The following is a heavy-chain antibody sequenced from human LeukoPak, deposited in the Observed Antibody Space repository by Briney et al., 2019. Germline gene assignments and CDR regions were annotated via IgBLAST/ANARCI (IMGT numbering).Heavy chain of an antibody. J-gene: IGHJ4*02. D-gene: IGHD3-3*01. CDR3: ARYAPTHYDFWSGYSTQAYYFDY. V-gene: IGHV1-2*02. CDR2: INPNSGGT. Sequence: ASVKVSCKASGYTFTGYYMHWVRQAPGQGLEWMGWINPNSGGTNYAQKFQGRVTMTRDMSTSTVYMELSSLRSEDTAVYYCARYAPTHYDFWSGYSTQAYYFDYWGQGTLVTVSS. CDR1: GYTFTGYY.